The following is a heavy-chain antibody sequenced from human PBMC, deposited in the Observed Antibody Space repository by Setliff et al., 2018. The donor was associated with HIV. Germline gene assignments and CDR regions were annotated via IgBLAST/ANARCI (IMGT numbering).Heavy chain of an antibody. CDR2: IYSGGST. V-gene: IGHV3-53*01. Sequence: PGGSLRLSCAASGFTVSSNYMSWVRQAPGKGLEWVSVIYSGGSTYYADSVKGQFTISRDNSKNTLYLQMNSLRAEDTAVYYCARTMGQVYTAMVKYYYYYYMDVWGKGTTVTVSS. J-gene: IGHJ6*03. D-gene: IGHD5-18*01. CDR3: ARTMGQVYTAMVKYYYYYYMDV. CDR1: GFTVSSNY.